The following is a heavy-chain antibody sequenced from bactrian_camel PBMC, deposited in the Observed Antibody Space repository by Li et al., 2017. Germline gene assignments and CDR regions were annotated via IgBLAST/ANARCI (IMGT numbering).Heavy chain of an antibody. CDR2: INIGDGRT. V-gene: IGHV3S1*01. CDR1: QHTSTC. Sequence: VQLVESGGGSVQAGGSLGLSCTASQHTSTCMGWFRQAPGKEREGVASINIGDGRTTYATSVQGRFTISRDNAKNTLNLQLNSLETEDTAMYYCAKVFGPYWSQGTQVTVS. J-gene: IGHJ4*01. CDR3: AKVFGPY.